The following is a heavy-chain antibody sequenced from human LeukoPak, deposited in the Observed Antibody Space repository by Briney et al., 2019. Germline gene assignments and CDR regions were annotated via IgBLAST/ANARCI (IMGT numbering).Heavy chain of an antibody. CDR1: GYTFTGYY. CDR2: INPNSGGT. D-gene: IGHD6-13*01. CDR3: AREGTGYSSSWYDY. J-gene: IGHJ4*02. V-gene: IGHV1-2*06. Sequence: GASVKVSCKASGYTFTGYYMHWVRQAPGQGLEWMGRINPNSGGTNYAQKFQGSVTMTRDTSISTAYMELSRLRSDDTAVYYCAREGTGYSSSWYDYWGQGTLVTVSS.